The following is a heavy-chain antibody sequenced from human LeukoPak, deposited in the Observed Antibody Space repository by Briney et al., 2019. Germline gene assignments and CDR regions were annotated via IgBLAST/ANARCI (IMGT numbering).Heavy chain of an antibody. CDR1: GFTFRSYD. V-gene: IGHV3-13*01. CDR3: ARERSAAGIRWFDP. CDR2: FGTAGDT. J-gene: IGHJ5*02. D-gene: IGHD6-13*01. Sequence: PGGSLRLSCAASGFTFRSYDMHWVRQATGKGLEWVSAFGTAGDTYYPGSVKDRFTISRENAKNSLYLQMNSLRAEDTAVYYCARERSAAGIRWFDPWGQGTLVTVSS.